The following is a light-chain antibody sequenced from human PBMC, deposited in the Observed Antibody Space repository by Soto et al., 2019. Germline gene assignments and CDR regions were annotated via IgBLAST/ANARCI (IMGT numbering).Light chain of an antibody. CDR1: QTVNTC. CDR3: QQTYSYPWT. V-gene: IGKV1-39*01. CDR2: GES. J-gene: IGKJ1*01. Sequence: GDRVTVTCRASQTVNTCLNWYQQKPGQAPNLLIYGESSLQSGVPSRFSGSGSGTDFTLTISSLQPEDFATYYCQQTYSYPWTFGQGTKVDIK.